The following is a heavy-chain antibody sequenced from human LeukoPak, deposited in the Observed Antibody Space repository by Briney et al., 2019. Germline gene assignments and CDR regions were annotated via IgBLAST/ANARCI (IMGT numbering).Heavy chain of an antibody. CDR3: ARIVTTVATRYFQH. CDR2: ISSSGSTI. Sequence: PGGSLRLSCAASGFTFSSYEMNWVRQAPGKGLEWVSYISSSGSTIYYADSVKGRFTISRDNAKNSLYLQMNSLRAEDTAVYYCARIVTTVATRYFQHWGQGTLVTVSS. D-gene: IGHD4-17*01. CDR1: GFTFSSYE. J-gene: IGHJ1*01. V-gene: IGHV3-48*03.